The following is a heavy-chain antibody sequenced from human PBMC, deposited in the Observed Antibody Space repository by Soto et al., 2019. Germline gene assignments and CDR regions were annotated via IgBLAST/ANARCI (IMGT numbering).Heavy chain of an antibody. V-gene: IGHV1-3*01. CDR2: INAANGDT. CDR1: GYTFTSYG. J-gene: IGHJ5*02. D-gene: IGHD6-13*01. Sequence: QVQLVQSGNEVKKPGASVKVSCKASGYTFTSYGIHWVRQAPGQRLEWMGWINAANGDTKYSPKFQGRVTMTGDPCSSSDYMELITVISEDTSVYYCVRRHVSATGIDWFDPWGQGTLFTFSS. CDR3: VRRHVSATGIDWFDP.